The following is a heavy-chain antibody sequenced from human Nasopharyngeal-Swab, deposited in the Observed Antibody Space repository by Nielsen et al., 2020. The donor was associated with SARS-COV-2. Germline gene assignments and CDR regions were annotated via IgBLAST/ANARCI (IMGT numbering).Heavy chain of an antibody. D-gene: IGHD3-3*02. CDR1: AYTFTSYA. J-gene: IGHJ6*03. CDR2: INAGNGNT. V-gene: IGHV1-3*01. Sequence: ASVKVSCNASAYTFTSYAIHWVRQAPAQRLEWMGWINAGNGNTKYSQKFQGRVTITRDTSASKAYMELSSLRSEDTAVDYCARLAPRKFYYYYMDVWGKGTTVTVSS. CDR3: ARLAPRKFYYYYMDV.